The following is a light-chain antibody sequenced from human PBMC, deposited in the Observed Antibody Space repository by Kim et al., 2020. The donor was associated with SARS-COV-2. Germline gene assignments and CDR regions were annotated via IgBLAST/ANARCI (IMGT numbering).Light chain of an antibody. J-gene: IGKJ5*01. CDR1: QDISRY. Sequence: AIRITQTPSSLSASPGDRVTITCRASQDISRYLVWYQQKPGRAPNLLIYGASTLQSGVPSRFSGSGSGTDFTLTISFLQPEDFATYYCQQHYSYPITFGQGTQLEIK. V-gene: IGKV1-8*01. CDR2: GAS. CDR3: QQHYSYPIT.